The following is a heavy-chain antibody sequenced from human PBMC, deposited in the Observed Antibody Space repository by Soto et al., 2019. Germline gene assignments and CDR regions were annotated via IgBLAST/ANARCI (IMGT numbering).Heavy chain of an antibody. J-gene: IGHJ6*02. Sequence: SETLSLTCTVSGGSITTYYWSWIRQPPGKGLKWIGYVYYSGSTNYNPSLKSRITISVDTSKNQFSLKLGSVTAADTAVYYCARGTHCSGGSCYMWYYYYYGMDVWGQGTTVT. V-gene: IGHV4-59*08. D-gene: IGHD2-15*01. CDR2: VYYSGST. CDR1: GGSITTYY. CDR3: ARGTHCSGGSCYMWYYYYYGMDV.